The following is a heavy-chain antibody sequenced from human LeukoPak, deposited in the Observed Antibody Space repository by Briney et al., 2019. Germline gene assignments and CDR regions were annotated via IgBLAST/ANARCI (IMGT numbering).Heavy chain of an antibody. Sequence: GSLRLSCAASGFTFSSYSMNWVRQAPGKGLEWVSSISSSSTYIYYADSVKGRFTISRDNAKNSLYLQMNSLRAEDTAVYYCASGPGCSSTSCPKDYWGQGTLVTVSS. J-gene: IGHJ4*02. CDR1: GFTFSSYS. V-gene: IGHV3-21*01. CDR2: ISSSSTYI. D-gene: IGHD2-2*01. CDR3: ASGPGCSSTSCPKDY.